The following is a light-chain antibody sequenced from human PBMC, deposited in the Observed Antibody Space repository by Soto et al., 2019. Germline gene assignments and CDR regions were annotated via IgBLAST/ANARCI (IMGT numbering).Light chain of an antibody. J-gene: IGKJ2*03. Sequence: DIQVTQSPSSLSASVGDRVTIACQASQDISKYLNWYQQKPGKAPHLLIYEVSNLETGVPSRFSGGGSGTHFNLTITSLQPEDIATYYCQQCDTHPFSFGLGTKLEIK. CDR2: EVS. V-gene: IGKV1-33*01. CDR1: QDISKY. CDR3: QQCDTHPFS.